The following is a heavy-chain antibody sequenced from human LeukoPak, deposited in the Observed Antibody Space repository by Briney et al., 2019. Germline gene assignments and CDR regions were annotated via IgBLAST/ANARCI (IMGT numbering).Heavy chain of an antibody. CDR1: GFTFSSYA. CDR2: ISGNGVTT. D-gene: IGHD4-17*01. J-gene: IGHJ5*02. V-gene: IGHV3-23*01. CDR3: AIKSPSTETSPP. Sequence: PGGSLRLSCAASGFTFSSYAMSWVRQAPGKGLEWVSAISGNGVTTYYADSVKGRFTISRDNSRNTLYLQMNSLRAEDTAVYYCAIKSPSTETSPPWGQGTLVTASS.